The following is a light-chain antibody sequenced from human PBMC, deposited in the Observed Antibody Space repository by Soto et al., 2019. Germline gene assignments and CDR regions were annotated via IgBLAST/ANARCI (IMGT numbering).Light chain of an antibody. CDR2: DVS. Sequence: QSALTQPASVSGSPEQSITISCTGTSSDVGGYNYVSWYQQHPGKAPKLMIYDVSNRPSGVSNRFSGSKSGNTASLTISGLQAEDEADYYCSSYTSSSIVFGGGTQLTVL. CDR3: SSYTSSSIV. CDR1: SSDVGGYNY. V-gene: IGLV2-14*01. J-gene: IGLJ2*01.